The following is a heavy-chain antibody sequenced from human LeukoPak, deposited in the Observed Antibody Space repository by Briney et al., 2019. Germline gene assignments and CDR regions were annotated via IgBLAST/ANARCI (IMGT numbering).Heavy chain of an antibody. CDR3: AKPSYSSSWGDFDY. CDR2: MNPNSGNT. J-gene: IGHJ4*02. V-gene: IGHV1-8*01. D-gene: IGHD6-13*01. Sequence: SVKVSCKASGYTLTSYDINWVRQATGQGLEWMGWMNPNSGNTGYAQKFQGRVTMTRNTSISTAYMELSSLRSEDTAVYYCAKPSYSSSWGDFDYWGQGTLVTVSS. CDR1: GYTLTSYD.